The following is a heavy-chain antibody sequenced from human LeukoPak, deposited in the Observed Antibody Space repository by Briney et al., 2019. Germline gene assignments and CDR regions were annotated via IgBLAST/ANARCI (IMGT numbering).Heavy chain of an antibody. Sequence: PGGSLRLSCTASGFTFSSYSMNWVRQAPGKGLEWVSSISSGSSYIYYADSLKGRFTISRDNAKNSLYLQMNSLRAEDTAVYYCARDRGQWLVLVDYWGQGTLVTVSS. CDR2: ISSGSSYI. V-gene: IGHV3-21*01. D-gene: IGHD6-19*01. CDR3: ARDRGQWLVLVDY. J-gene: IGHJ4*02. CDR1: GFTFSSYS.